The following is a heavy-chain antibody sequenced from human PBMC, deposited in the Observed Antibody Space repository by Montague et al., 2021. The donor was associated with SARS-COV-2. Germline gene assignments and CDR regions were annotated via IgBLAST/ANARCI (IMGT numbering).Heavy chain of an antibody. CDR2: ST. CDR3: HGSSEEEYYFDY. D-gene: IGHD3-22*01. V-gene: IGHV4-39*01. Sequence: STYYNPSLKSRVTISVDTSKNQYSLKLSSVTAADTAVYYCHGSSEEEYYFDYWGQGTLVT. J-gene: IGHJ4*02.